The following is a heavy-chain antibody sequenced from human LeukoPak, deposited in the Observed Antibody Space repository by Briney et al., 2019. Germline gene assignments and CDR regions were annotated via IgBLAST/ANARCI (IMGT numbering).Heavy chain of an antibody. V-gene: IGHV4-59*08. Sequence: SETLSLTCTVSGGSISSYYWSWIRQPPGKGLEWIGYIYYSGSTNYNPSLKSRVTISVDTSKNQFSLKLSSVTAADTAVYYCAGRTGTRFDPWGQGTLVTVSS. CDR1: GGSISSYY. CDR3: AGRTGTRFDP. D-gene: IGHD3/OR15-3a*01. J-gene: IGHJ5*02. CDR2: IYYSGST.